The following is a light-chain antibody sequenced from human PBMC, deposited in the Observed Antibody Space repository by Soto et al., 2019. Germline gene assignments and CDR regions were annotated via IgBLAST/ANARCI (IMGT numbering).Light chain of an antibody. CDR3: QQYNNWPFT. CDR1: QSVSSN. J-gene: IGKJ3*01. V-gene: IGKV3-15*01. Sequence: EIVMTQSPATLSVSPGERATLSCRASQSVSSNLAWYQQKPGQAPRLLIYGASTRATGIPARFSGSGSGTEFSLTISSLQSADFAVYYCQQYNNWPFTVGPGTKVDIK. CDR2: GAS.